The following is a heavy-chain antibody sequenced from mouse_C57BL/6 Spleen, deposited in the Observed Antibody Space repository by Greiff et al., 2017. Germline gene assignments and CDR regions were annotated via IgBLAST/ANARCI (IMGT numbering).Heavy chain of an antibody. CDR2: IDPSDSYT. D-gene: IGHD1-1*01. V-gene: IGHV1-50*01. Sequence: VQLQQSGAELVKPGASVKLSCKASGYTFTSYWMQWVKQRPGQGLEWIGEIDPSDSYTNYNQKFKGKATLTVDTSSSTAYMQLSSLTSEDSAVYYCARGLITTVVGYWGQGTTLTVSS. J-gene: IGHJ2*01. CDR1: GYTFTSYW. CDR3: ARGLITTVVGY.